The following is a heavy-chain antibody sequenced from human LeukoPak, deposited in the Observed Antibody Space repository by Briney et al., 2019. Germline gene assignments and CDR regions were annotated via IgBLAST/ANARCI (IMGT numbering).Heavy chain of an antibody. J-gene: IGHJ4*02. CDR1: GGSISSSSYY. D-gene: IGHD2-2*01. Sequence: SETLSLTCTVSGGSISSSSYYWGWIRQPPGKGLEWIGSIYYSGSTYYNPSLKSRVTISVDTSKNQFSLKLSSVTAADTAVYYCARDWGVKDIVVVPAADWGQGTLVTVSS. V-gene: IGHV4-39*07. CDR2: IYYSGST. CDR3: ARDWGVKDIVVVPAAD.